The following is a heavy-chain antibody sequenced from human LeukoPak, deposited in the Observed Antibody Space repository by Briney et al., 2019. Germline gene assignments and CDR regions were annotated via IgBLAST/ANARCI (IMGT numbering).Heavy chain of an antibody. V-gene: IGHV4-39*01. Sequence: SETLSLTCTVSGGSISSSSYYWGWIRQPPGKGLEWIGSIYYSGSTYYNPSLKSRVTISVDTSKNQFSLKLSSVTAADTAVYYCARKQQWLEDAFDIWGQGTMVTVSS. J-gene: IGHJ3*02. CDR1: GGSISSSSYY. D-gene: IGHD6-19*01. CDR2: IYYSGST. CDR3: ARKQQWLEDAFDI.